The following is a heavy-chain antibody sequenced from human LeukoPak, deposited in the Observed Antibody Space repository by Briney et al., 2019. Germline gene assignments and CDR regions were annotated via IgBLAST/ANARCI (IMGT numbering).Heavy chain of an antibody. J-gene: IGHJ3*02. CDR1: GFTFGDYA. CDR3: TRGYCSGGSCFRAFDI. D-gene: IGHD2-15*01. CDR2: IRSKAYGGTT. Sequence: GGSLRLSSTTSGFTFGDYAMSWVRQAPGKGLEWVGFIRSKAYGGTTEYAASVKGRFTISRDDSKSIAYLEMNSLKTEDTAEYSCTRGYCSGGSCFRAFDIWGQGTMVTVSS. V-gene: IGHV3-49*04.